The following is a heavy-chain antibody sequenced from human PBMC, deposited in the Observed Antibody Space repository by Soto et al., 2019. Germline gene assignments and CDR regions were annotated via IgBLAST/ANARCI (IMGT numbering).Heavy chain of an antibody. J-gene: IGHJ6*02. CDR3: ARPGFGPLHGLVDV. D-gene: IGHD3-10*01. CDR1: GGSITNYY. CDR2: IQYNGYS. Sequence: QVQLQESGPGLVKPSETLSLTCTVSGGSITNYYCSWFRQPPGKGLEWIGYIQYNGYSAYNLSLKKRIPISRDTSKNQFSRMVESVSPTDTDVYYCARPGFGPLHGLVDVCGQGTTVIVSS. V-gene: IGHV4-59*08.